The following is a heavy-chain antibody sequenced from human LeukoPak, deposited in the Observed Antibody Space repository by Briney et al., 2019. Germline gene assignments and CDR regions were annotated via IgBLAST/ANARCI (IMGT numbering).Heavy chain of an antibody. CDR2: INPNSGGT. J-gene: IGHJ4*02. Sequence: ASVKVSCKASGYTFTGYYMHWVRQAPGQGLEWMGWINPNSGGTNYAQTFQGRVTMTRDTSISTAYMELSRLRSNDTAVYYFARDVKYYGSGSVPDYWGQGTLVTVSS. V-gene: IGHV1-2*02. CDR1: GYTFTGYY. CDR3: ARDVKYYGSGSVPDY. D-gene: IGHD3-10*01.